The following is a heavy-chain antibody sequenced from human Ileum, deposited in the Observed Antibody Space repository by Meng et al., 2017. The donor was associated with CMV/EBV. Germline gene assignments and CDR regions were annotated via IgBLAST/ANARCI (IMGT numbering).Heavy chain of an antibody. CDR3: ARISSSSRPNFEY. Sequence: GPLRPSCTVPGGSISSSSYYWCWIRQPPGKGLEWIGSIYYSGSTYYNPSLRSRVTMSLDTSKNQFSLELSSVTAADTALYYCARISSSSRPNFEYWGQGTLVTVSS. D-gene: IGHD6-6*01. CDR1: GGSISSSSYY. CDR2: IYYSGST. V-gene: IGHV4-39*07. J-gene: IGHJ4*02.